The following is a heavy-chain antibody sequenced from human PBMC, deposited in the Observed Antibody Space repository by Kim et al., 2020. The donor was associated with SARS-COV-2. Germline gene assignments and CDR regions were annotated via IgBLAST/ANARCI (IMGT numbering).Heavy chain of an antibody. Sequence: ASVKVSCKASGYTFTSYGISWVRQAPGQGLEWMGWISAYNGNTNYAQKLQGRVTMTTDTSTSTAYMELRSLRSDDTAVYYCARGLSDYVWGSYPVTYFDYWGQGTLVTVSS. V-gene: IGHV1-18*01. CDR2: ISAYNGNT. CDR3: ARGLSDYVWGSYPVTYFDY. D-gene: IGHD3-16*02. J-gene: IGHJ4*02. CDR1: GYTFTSYG.